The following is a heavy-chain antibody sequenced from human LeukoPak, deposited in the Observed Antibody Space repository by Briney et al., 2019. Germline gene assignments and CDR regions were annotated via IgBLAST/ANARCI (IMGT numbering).Heavy chain of an antibody. D-gene: IGHD3-3*01. Sequence: GGSLRLSCAASGFTFSGSAMHWFRQASGKGLEWVGRIRSKANSYSTAYAASVKGRFTISRDDSKNTAYLQMNSLKTEDTAVYYCTARWAYYDFWSGNDYWGQGTLVTVSS. V-gene: IGHV3-73*01. CDR2: IRSKANSYST. CDR3: TARWAYYDFWSGNDY. J-gene: IGHJ4*02. CDR1: GFTFSGSA.